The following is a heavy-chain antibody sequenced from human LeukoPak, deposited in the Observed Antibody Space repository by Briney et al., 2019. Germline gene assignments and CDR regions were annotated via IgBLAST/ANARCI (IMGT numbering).Heavy chain of an antibody. CDR3: ARLSVDILTAYSPTYYFDY. D-gene: IGHD3-9*01. CDR1: GFTLSNAW. Sequence: LPGGSLRLSCAASGFTLSNAWMNWVRQAPGKGLEWVSYISSSGSSIYYADSVKGRFTISRDNAKNSLYLQMNSLRAEDTAVYYCARLSVDILTAYSPTYYFDYWGQGTLVTVSS. CDR2: ISSSGSSI. J-gene: IGHJ4*02. V-gene: IGHV3-48*04.